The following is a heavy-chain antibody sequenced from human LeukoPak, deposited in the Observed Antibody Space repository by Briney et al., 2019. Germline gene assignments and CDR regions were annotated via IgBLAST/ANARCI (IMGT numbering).Heavy chain of an antibody. Sequence: ASVKVSCKASGYTFTSYPMHWVRQAPGQRLEWMGWINPNSGGTNYAQKFQGRVTMTRDTSISTAYMELSRLRSDDTAVYYCARGRDYVWGTYHGAFDIWGQGTMVTVSS. V-gene: IGHV1-2*02. CDR2: INPNSGGT. CDR3: ARGRDYVWGTYHGAFDI. D-gene: IGHD3-16*01. CDR1: GYTFTSYP. J-gene: IGHJ3*02.